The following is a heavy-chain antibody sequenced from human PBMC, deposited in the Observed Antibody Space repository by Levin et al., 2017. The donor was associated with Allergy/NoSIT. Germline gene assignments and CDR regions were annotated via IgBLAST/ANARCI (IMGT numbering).Heavy chain of an antibody. J-gene: IGHJ5*01. CDR2: ITGSGAST. CDR3: AKDQLLTVTTTRGS. D-gene: IGHD4-17*01. CDR1: GFTFNSYA. V-gene: IGHV3-23*01. Sequence: PGGSLRLSCAASGFTFNSYAMNWVRQAPGKGLEWVAAITGSGASTFYAQSVKGRFTISRDDSSNTLHLQMTSLRSDDTAVSYCAKDQLLTVTTTRGSWGHG.